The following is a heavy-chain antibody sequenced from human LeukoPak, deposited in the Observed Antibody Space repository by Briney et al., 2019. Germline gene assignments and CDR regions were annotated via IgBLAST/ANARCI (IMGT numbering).Heavy chain of an antibody. CDR1: GLTLDDYA. Sequence: PGGSLRLSCGASGLTLDDYAMHWVPQARGRGVVGVSYISSSSSPISYAHSEKGRFTIARDNAKNSLYLQMNSLRAEDTAVYYCARDAPTPPGNSVVEPAALDYWGQGTLVTVSS. CDR2: ISSSSSPI. V-gene: IGHV3-48*01. D-gene: IGHD2-2*01. CDR3: ARDAPTPPGNSVVEPAALDY. J-gene: IGHJ4*02.